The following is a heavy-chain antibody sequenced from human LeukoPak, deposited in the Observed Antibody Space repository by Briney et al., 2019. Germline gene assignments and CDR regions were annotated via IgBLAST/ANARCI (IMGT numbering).Heavy chain of an antibody. J-gene: IGHJ4*02. CDR1: GGSISSSSYY. CDR3: ASPPRRSRDGYNYYY. V-gene: IGHV4-39*01. CDR2: IYYSGST. Sequence: PSETLSLTCTVSGGSISSSSYYWGWIRQPPGKGLEWIGSIYYSGSTYYNPSLKSRVTISVDTSKNQFSLKLSSVTAADTAVYYCASPPRRSRDGYNYYYWGQGTLVTVSS. D-gene: IGHD5-24*01.